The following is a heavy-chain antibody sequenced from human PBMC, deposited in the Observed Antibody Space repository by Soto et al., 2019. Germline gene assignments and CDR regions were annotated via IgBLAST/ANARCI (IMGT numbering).Heavy chain of an antibody. CDR3: ARREGYCSSTSCLKAHYYYYMDV. V-gene: IGHV1-69*02. CDR1: GGTFSSYT. Sequence: QVQLVQSGAEVKKPGSSVKVSCKASGGTFSSYTISWVRQAPGQGLEWMGRIIPILGIANYAQKFQGRVTITADKSTSTAYMELSSLRSEDTAVYYCARREGYCSSTSCLKAHYYYYMDVWDKGTTVTVSS. CDR2: IIPILGIA. D-gene: IGHD2-2*01. J-gene: IGHJ6*03.